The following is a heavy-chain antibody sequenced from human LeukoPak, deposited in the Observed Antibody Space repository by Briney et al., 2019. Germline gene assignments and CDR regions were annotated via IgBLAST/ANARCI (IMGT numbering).Heavy chain of an antibody. V-gene: IGHV1-69*05. D-gene: IGHD1-26*01. Sequence: GASVKVSCKASGGTFSSYAISWVRQAPGQGLEWMGRIIPIFGTANYAQKFQGRVTITTDESTSTAYMELSSLRSEDTAVYYCAGLVGGTAAGYWGQGTLVTVST. CDR1: GGTFSSYA. J-gene: IGHJ4*02. CDR3: AGLVGGTAAGY. CDR2: IIPIFGTA.